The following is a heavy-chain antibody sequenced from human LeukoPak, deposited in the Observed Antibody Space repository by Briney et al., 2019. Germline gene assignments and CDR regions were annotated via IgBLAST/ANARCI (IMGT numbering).Heavy chain of an antibody. D-gene: IGHD1-26*01. CDR1: GYTFTDYY. CDR2: INPNSGGT. CDR3: ARAPIVGATPDY. J-gene: IGHJ4*02. Sequence: RASVTVSCMASGYTFTDYYMHWVRQAPGQGLEWMGWINPNSGGTNYAQKFQGRVTMTRDTSISTAYMELSRLRSDATAVYYCARAPIVGATPDYWGQGTLVTVSS. V-gene: IGHV1-2*02.